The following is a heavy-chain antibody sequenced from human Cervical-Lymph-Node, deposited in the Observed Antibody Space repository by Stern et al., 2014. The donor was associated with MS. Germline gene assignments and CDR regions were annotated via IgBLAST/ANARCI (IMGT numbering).Heavy chain of an antibody. J-gene: IGHJ4*02. D-gene: IGHD5-12*01. V-gene: IGHV1-18*01. CDR3: ARAVDLADY. Sequence: VQLVQSGAEVKKPGSSVKVSCKASGYTFNSYFINWVRQAPGQRLEWMGRISAHSGNTNYAQKFQGRVTMTTDTSTSTAYLELRSLRSDDTAVYYCARAVDLADYWGQGTLVTVSS. CDR2: ISAHSGNT. CDR1: GYTFNSYF.